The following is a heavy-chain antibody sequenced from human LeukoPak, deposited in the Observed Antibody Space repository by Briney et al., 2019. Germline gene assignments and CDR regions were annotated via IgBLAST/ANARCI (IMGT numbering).Heavy chain of an antibody. D-gene: IGHD1-26*01. CDR2: MYYSGSS. J-gene: IGHJ6*02. CDR3: ARYTRGRNGMDV. CDR1: GGSITSYY. Sequence: PSETLFLTCTVSGGSITSYYWSWIRQPPGKGLEWIGYMYYSGSSNYNPSLKSRVTISVDTSKNQFSLKLSSVTAADTAVYYCARYTRGRNGMDVWGQGTTVTVSS. V-gene: IGHV4-59*08.